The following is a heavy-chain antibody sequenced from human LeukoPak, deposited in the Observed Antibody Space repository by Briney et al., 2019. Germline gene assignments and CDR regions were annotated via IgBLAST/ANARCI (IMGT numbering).Heavy chain of an antibody. CDR3: ARGPVYYGSGCSHGFDI. CDR2: IWYDGSNK. Sequence: GGSLRLSCAASGFTFSSYGMHWVRQAPGKGLEWVAVIWYDGSNKYYADSVKGRFTISRDNSKNTLYLQMNSLRAEDTAVYYCARGPVYYGSGCSHGFDIWGQGTIVTVSS. CDR1: GFTFSSYG. J-gene: IGHJ3*02. D-gene: IGHD3-10*01. V-gene: IGHV3-33*01.